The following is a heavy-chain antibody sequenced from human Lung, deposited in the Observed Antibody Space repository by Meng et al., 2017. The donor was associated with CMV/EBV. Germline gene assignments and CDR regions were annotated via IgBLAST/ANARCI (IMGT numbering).Heavy chain of an antibody. Sequence: SXXVSXKASGGTFSSYAISWVRQAPGQGLEWMGGIIPILGIANYAQKFQGRVTITADKSTSTAYMELSSLRSEDTAVYYCARDSITIFGVVTKNDYYYYGMDVWXKGTTVTVSS. CDR1: GGTFSSYA. CDR3: ARDSITIFGVVTKNDYYYYGMDV. CDR2: IIPILGIA. J-gene: IGHJ6*04. D-gene: IGHD3-3*01. V-gene: IGHV1-69*10.